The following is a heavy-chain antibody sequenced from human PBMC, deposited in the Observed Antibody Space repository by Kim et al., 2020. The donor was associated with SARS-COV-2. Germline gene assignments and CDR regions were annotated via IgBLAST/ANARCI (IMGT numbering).Heavy chain of an antibody. V-gene: IGHV1-46*01. Sequence: SYPRRVQGIVTMTRDTSTSIFYMELSSLTSEDTAVYYCATEPPGTYYFDYWGQGTLVTVSS. CDR3: ATEPPGTYYFDY. D-gene: IGHD3-10*01. J-gene: IGHJ4*02.